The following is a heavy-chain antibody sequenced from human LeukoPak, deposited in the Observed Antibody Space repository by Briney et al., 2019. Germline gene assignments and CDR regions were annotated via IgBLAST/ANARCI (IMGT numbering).Heavy chain of an antibody. CDR1: GYSLSSGYY. Sequence: SEALSLTCAVSGYSLSSGYYWGWIRRPPGKGLDWIGSLYHRGSTSYNPSLESRITISADTTRNQFSLKLTSVTAAGTAVYYCAREKKSCTSSTCYGIDYWGQGTLVTVSS. V-gene: IGHV4-38-2*02. J-gene: IGHJ4*02. CDR2: LYHRGST. D-gene: IGHD2-2*01. CDR3: AREKKSCTSSTCYGIDY.